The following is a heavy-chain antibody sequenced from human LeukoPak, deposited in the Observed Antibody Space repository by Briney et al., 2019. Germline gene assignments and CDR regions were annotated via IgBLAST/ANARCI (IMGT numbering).Heavy chain of an antibody. CDR2: INHSGST. D-gene: IGHD3-10*01. CDR3: ARKGFGNLDSWFDP. Sequence: PSETLSLTCAVYGGSFSGYYWSWIRQPPGKGLEWIGEINHSGSTNYNPSLKRRVTVSLDTSENQLSLKLSSVTAADTAVYYCARKGFGNLDSWFDPWGQGTLVTVSS. V-gene: IGHV4-34*01. CDR1: GGSFSGYY. J-gene: IGHJ5*02.